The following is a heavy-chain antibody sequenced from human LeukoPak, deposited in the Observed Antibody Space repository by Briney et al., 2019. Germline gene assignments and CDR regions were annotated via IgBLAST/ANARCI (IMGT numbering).Heavy chain of an antibody. D-gene: IGHD1-1*01. CDR1: GLSFGSYA. V-gene: IGHV3-23*01. J-gene: IGHJ5*02. Sequence: GGSLRLSCAASGLSFGSYAMGWTRQAPGQGLEWVSAISGSGSHANYAESVKGRFTISRDNSKNTLYLQMHSLIAADTAVYYCGSGPVGTTVPWGQGTLVTVSS. CDR2: ISGSGSHA. CDR3: GSGPVGTTVP.